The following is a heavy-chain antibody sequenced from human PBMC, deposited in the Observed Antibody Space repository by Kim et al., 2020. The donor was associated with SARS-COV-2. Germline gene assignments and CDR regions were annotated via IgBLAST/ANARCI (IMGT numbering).Heavy chain of an antibody. CDR2: IKSKTDGGTT. V-gene: IGHV3-15*01. CDR1: GFTFSNAW. J-gene: IGHJ6*03. CDR3: TTDPTSSWENYYYYYYMDV. Sequence: GGSLRLSCAASGFTFSNAWMSWVRQAPGKGLEWVGRIKSKTDGGTTDYAAPVKGRFTISRDDSKNTLYLQMNSLKTEDTAVYYCTTDPTSSWENYYYYYYMDVWGKGTTVTVSS. D-gene: IGHD1-26*01.